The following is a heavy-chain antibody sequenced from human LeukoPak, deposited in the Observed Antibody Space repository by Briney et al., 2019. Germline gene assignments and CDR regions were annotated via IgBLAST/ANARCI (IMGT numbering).Heavy chain of an antibody. CDR2: ISYDGSNK. Sequence: GGSLRLSCAASGFIFSSYAMHWVRQAPGKGLEWVAVISYDGSNKNYADSVKGRFTISRDNSKNTLYLQMNSLRAEDTAIYYCARAHPRYISDWNGLYWGQGTLVTVSS. CDR3: ARAHPRYISDWNGLY. V-gene: IGHV3-30-3*01. CDR1: GFIFSSYA. D-gene: IGHD6-19*01. J-gene: IGHJ4*02.